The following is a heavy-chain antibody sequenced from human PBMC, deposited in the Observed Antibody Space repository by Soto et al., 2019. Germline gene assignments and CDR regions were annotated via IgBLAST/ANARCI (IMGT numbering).Heavy chain of an antibody. CDR2: LHHSGDT. CDR3: ARFPIWFGGLDY. Sequence: QLQLQESGSGLVRPSQTLSLTCTVSGASIGSGSYSWNWIRQPPGKGLEWIGYLHHSGDTYFNPSLRRRVSISVDRSNNLFSLKLISVTAADTAVYYCARFPIWFGGLDYWGQGALVTVSS. J-gene: IGHJ4*02. V-gene: IGHV4-30-2*01. D-gene: IGHD3-10*01. CDR1: GASIGSGSYS.